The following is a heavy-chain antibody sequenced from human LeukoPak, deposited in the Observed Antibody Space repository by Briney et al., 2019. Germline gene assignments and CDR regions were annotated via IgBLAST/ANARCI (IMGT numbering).Heavy chain of an antibody. CDR3: ADTGGPGGNY. CDR1: GGIISSSSYY. Sequence: PSETLSLTCTVSGGIISSSSYYWGWIRQPPGKGLEWIGSIYYSGSTYYNPSLKSRVTISVDTSKNQFPLKLSSVTAADTAVYYCADTGGPGGNYWGQGTLVTVSS. D-gene: IGHD1-1*01. CDR2: IYYSGST. J-gene: IGHJ4*02. V-gene: IGHV4-39*06.